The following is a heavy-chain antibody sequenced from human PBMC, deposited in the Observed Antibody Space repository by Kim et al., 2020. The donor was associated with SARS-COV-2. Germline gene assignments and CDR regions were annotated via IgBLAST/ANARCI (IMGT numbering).Heavy chain of an antibody. V-gene: IGHV3-49*04. Sequence: GGSLRLSCTASGFTFGDYAMSWVRQAPGKGLEWVGFIRSKAYGGTTEYAASVKGRFTISRDDSKSIAYLQMNSLKTEDTAVYYCTRVEGNFWSGSYFDYWGQGTLVTVSS. CDR3: TRVEGNFWSGSYFDY. CDR2: IRSKAYGGTT. CDR1: GFTFGDYA. D-gene: IGHD3-3*01. J-gene: IGHJ4*02.